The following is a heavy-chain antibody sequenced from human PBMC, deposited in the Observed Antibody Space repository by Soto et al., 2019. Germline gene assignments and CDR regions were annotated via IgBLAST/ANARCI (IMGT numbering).Heavy chain of an antibody. V-gene: IGHV1-69*12. D-gene: IGHD6-19*01. CDR1: GGTFRNYA. CDR3: AKGAVAGTPTSYYNYGMDV. CDR2: IIPIFGKV. Sequence: QVQLLQSGAEVKKPGSSVRVSCEASGGTFRNYAISWVRQAPGQGLEWMGEIIPIFGKVNYAQKFQGRVTITADESTTTVYMDLRSLTSEDTAVYYCAKGAVAGTPTSYYNYGMDVWGPGAPVTVA. J-gene: IGHJ6*02.